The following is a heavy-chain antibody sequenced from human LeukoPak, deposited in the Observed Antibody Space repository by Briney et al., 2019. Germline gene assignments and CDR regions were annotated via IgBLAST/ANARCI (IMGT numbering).Heavy chain of an antibody. V-gene: IGHV4-30-4*01. J-gene: IGHJ6*03. CDR2: VYYIGTA. D-gene: IGHD3-16*01. CDR1: GDSISIGDFR. Sequence: SQTLSLTCSVSGDSISIGDFRWSLIRQSPGKGLEWIGYVYYIGTAYYNPSLRSRVALSADTSKNQFSLTLNSVTVADSAVYFCARARGDSPRIYYYMDVWGKGTTVTVSS. CDR3: ARARGDSPRIYYYMDV.